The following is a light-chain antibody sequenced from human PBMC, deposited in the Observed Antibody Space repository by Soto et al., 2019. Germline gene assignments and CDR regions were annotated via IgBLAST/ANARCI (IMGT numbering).Light chain of an antibody. J-gene: IGKJ1*01. CDR2: ASS. Sequence: DIQMTQSPSSLSASVGDRVTITCRASQNIRNSLNWYQQKPVKAPKFLIYASSTLQSGVPSRFSGSASGTDLSLTISSLQPEDFATYYCQQGYSSPLTFGQGTKVEIK. CDR1: QNIRNS. CDR3: QQGYSSPLT. V-gene: IGKV1-39*01.